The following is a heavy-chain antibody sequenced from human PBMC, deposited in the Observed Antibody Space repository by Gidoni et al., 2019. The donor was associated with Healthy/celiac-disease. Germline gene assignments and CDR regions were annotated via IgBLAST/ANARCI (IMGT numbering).Heavy chain of an antibody. D-gene: IGHD2-15*01. V-gene: IGHV3-33*01. CDR1: GFTFSSYG. J-gene: IGHJ6*02. CDR3: ARDEGDIVVVVAATGNYYGMDV. Sequence: QVQLVESGGGVVQPGRSLRLSCAASGFTFSSYGMPWVRQAPGKGLEWVAVIWYDGSNKYYADSVKGRFTISRDNSKNTLYLQMNSLRAEDTAVYYCARDEGDIVVVVAATGNYYGMDVWGQGTTVTVSS. CDR2: IWYDGSNK.